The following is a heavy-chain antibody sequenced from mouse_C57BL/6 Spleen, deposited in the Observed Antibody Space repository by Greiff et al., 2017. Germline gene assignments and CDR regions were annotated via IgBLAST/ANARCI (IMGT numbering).Heavy chain of an antibody. J-gene: IGHJ4*01. CDR3: AKSPDYYYAMDY. CDR1: GFSLTSSG. Sequence: QVQLKESGPGLVQPSQSLSITCTVSGFSLTSSGVHWVRQSPGKGLEWLGVIWRGGSTDYNAAFMSRLSITKDNSKSQVFFKMNSLQADDTAIYYCAKSPDYYYAMDYWGQGTSVTVSS. V-gene: IGHV2-5*01. CDR2: IWRGGST.